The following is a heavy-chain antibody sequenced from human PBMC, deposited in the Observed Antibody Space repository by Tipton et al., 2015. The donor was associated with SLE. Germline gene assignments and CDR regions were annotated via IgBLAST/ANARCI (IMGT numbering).Heavy chain of an antibody. J-gene: IGHJ6*03. V-gene: IGHV4-39*07. CDR1: GDSITSGGYY. Sequence: TLSLTCSVSGDSITSGGYYWVWIRQPPGKGLEWIGRLHYSGRSYCNPSLESRVTISLDTSRTQFSLKLTSVTAADTAVYFCARVSGGIAYMDVWGKGTTVTFSS. CDR3: ARVSGGIAYMDV. D-gene: IGHD6-13*01. CDR2: LHYSGRS.